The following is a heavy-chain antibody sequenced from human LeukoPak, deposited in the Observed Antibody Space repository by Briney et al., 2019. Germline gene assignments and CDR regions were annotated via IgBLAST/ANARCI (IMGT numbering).Heavy chain of an antibody. CDR2: INGDGSIT. CDR1: GFTFSKYW. V-gene: IGHV3-74*01. J-gene: IGHJ4*02. Sequence: PGGSLKLSCAASGFTFSKYWMHWVRQAPGKGLVWVSRINGDGSITTHADSVKGRFTISRDNAKNTVYLQMNSLRAEDTAVYYCAKDSPSRTATTEVPVDYWGQGTLVTVSS. CDR3: AKDSPSRTATTEVPVDY. D-gene: IGHD5-24*01.